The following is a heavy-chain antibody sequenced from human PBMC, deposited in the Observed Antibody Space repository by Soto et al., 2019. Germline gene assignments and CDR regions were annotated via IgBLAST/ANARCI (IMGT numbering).Heavy chain of an antibody. J-gene: IGHJ6*02. Sequence: PSETLSLTCAVSGGSISSGGYSWSWIRQPPGKGLEWIGYIYHSGSTYYNPSLKSRVTISVDRSKNQFSLKLSSVTAADTAVYYCARRLRYCSSTSCPQNANYYYGMDVWGQGTTVTVSS. CDR1: GGSISSGGYS. CDR2: IYHSGST. D-gene: IGHD2-2*01. CDR3: ARRLRYCSSTSCPQNANYYYGMDV. V-gene: IGHV4-30-2*01.